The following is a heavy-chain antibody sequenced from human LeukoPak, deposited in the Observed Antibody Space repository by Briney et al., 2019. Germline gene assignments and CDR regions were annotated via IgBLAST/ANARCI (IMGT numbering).Heavy chain of an antibody. CDR1: GFTFSDYN. V-gene: IGHV3-11*01. CDR2: ITNGGSTI. D-gene: IGHD3-9*01. CDR3: ARSIGLTGGGVDV. J-gene: IGHJ6*02. Sequence: RGSLRLSCAASGFTFSDYNMNWVRQAPGKGLEWVSYITNGGSTIHHADSVKGRFTISRDNAKKILYLQMNSLRAEDTAVYYCARSIGLTGGGVDVWGQGTTVTVSS.